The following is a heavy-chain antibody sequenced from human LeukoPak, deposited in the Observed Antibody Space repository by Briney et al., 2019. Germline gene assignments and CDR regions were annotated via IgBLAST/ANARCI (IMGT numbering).Heavy chain of an antibody. CDR3: VRIGVEDEQFRHFDS. V-gene: IGHV3-48*04. Sequence: GGSLRLSCAASGFTFSIYSMNCVRQAPGKGLEWVSYISSSSSTIYHADSVKGRFSISRDNARNTLYLQMNSLRVEDSAVYYCVRIGVEDEQFRHFDSWGQGALVIVS. D-gene: IGHD3-10*01. CDR1: GFTFSIYS. CDR2: ISSSSSTI. J-gene: IGHJ4*02.